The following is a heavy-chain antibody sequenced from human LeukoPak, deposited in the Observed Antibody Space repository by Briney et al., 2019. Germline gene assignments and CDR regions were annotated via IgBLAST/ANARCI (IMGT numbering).Heavy chain of an antibody. J-gene: IGHJ4*01. CDR1: GFTFSSYS. D-gene: IGHD2-2*01. V-gene: IGHV3-21*01. CDR3: ARAPTVLVGYCSSSSCQADY. CDR2: IDPSSTYI. Sequence: GGSLRLSCAASGFTFSSYSMNWVRQAPGKGLEWVSAIDPSSTYIYYADSVKGRFTISRDNAENSLYLQMNSLRVEDTAVYYCARAPTVLVGYCSSSSCQADYWGQGTLVTISS.